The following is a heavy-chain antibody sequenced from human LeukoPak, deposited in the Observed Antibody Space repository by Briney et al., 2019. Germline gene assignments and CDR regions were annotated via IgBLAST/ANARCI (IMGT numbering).Heavy chain of an antibody. CDR2: ISNDGSST. Sequence: GGPLRLSCAASEFTFSSYWMHWVRQAPGKGLVWVSRISNDGSSTSYAESVKGRFTISRDNAKNTLYLQMNSLRAEDTALYYCARGVSVLGNDYWGQGTLVTVSS. CDR1: EFTFSSYW. V-gene: IGHV3-74*01. CDR3: ARGVSVLGNDY. J-gene: IGHJ4*02. D-gene: IGHD3-10*02.